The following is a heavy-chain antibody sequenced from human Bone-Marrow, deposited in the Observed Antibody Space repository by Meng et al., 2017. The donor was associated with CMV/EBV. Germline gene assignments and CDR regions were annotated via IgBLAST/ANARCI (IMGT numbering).Heavy chain of an antibody. Sequence: GESLKISCAASGTTVSSNYMSWVRQAPGKGLEWVSVIFSDGTTYYADSVKGRFTISRDKSKNTLYLQMNSLRAEDTAVYYCKKDPGRITIFGVVNFLEHYWGQGTLVTVSS. D-gene: IGHD3-3*01. CDR3: KKDPGRITIFGVVNFLEHY. CDR1: GTTVSSNY. CDR2: IFSDGTT. V-gene: IGHV3-66*02. J-gene: IGHJ4*02.